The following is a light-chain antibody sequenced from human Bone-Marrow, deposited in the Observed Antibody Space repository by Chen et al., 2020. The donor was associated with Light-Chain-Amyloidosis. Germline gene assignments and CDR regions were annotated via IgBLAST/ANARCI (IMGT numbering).Light chain of an antibody. CDR2: DDS. CDR1: NIGSTS. CDR3: QVWDRSSDRPV. J-gene: IGLJ3*02. Sequence: SSVLTQPYSVSVAPGPTSTIACGGNNIGSTSVHWYQQTPGQAPLLVVYDDSDRPSGIPERLSGSNSGNTATLTISRVEAGDEADYYCQVWDRSSDRPVFGGGTKLTVL. V-gene: IGLV3-21*02.